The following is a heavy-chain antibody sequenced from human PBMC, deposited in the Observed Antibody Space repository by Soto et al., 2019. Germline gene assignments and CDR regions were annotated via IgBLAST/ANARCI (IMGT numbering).Heavy chain of an antibody. J-gene: IGHJ6*01. CDR1: GYTFTRSG. V-gene: IGHV1-18*01. D-gene: IGHD5-12*01. CDR2: ISTYNGDT. CDR3: AREGVAPYYYYGMVV. Sequence: QVQLVQSGAEVKKPGASVKVSCKASGYTFTRSGISWVRQAPGQGLEWMGWISTYNGDTNYAQTFQGRVTMTTDTSTSTVHMAVMSLRSDDTAVYYCAREGVAPYYYYGMVVWGQGTPVTVSS.